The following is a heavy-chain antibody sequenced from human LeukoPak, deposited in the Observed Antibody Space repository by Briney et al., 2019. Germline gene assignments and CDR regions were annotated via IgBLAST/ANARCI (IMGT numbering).Heavy chain of an antibody. CDR1: GFNFSNYA. J-gene: IGHJ4*02. CDR3: AKARAAVVEAVINY. Sequence: PGGSLRLSCAASGFNFSNYAMTWVRQAPGKGLEWVSTVNSNDRPYYADSVKGRFTISRDNSKNTLYLQMNTLRVEDTALYYCAKARAAVVEAVINYWGQGILVTVSP. CDR2: VNSNDRP. V-gene: IGHV3-23*01. D-gene: IGHD2-15*01.